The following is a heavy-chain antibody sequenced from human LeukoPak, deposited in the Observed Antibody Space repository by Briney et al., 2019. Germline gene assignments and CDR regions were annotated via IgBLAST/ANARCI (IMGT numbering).Heavy chain of an antibody. D-gene: IGHD1-26*01. J-gene: IGHJ4*02. CDR3: ARVVVGLTYYFDY. Sequence: GGSLRLSCAASGFTFSSYGMHWVRQAPGKGLEWVAVISYDGSNKYYADSVKGRFTISRDNSKNTLYLQMNSLRAEDTAVYYCARVVVGLTYYFDYWGQGTLVTVSS. CDR2: ISYDGSNK. V-gene: IGHV3-30*03. CDR1: GFTFSSYG.